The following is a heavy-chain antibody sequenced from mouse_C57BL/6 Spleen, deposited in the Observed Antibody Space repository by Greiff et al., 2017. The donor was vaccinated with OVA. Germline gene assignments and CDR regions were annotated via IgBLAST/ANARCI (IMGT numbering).Heavy chain of an antibody. CDR1: GYAFSSYW. J-gene: IGHJ1*03. CDR3: ARVLRRSGYFDV. D-gene: IGHD1-1*01. CDR2: IYPGDGDT. Sequence: QVQLQQSGAELVKPGASVKISCKASGYAFSSYWMNWVKQRPGKGLEWIGQIYPGDGDTNYNGKFKGKATLTADKSSSTAYMQLSSLTSEDSAVYFCARVLRRSGYFDVWGTGTTVTVSS. V-gene: IGHV1-80*01.